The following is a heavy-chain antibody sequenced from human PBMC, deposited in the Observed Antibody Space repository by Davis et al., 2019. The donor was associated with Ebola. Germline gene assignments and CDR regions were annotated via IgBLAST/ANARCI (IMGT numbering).Heavy chain of an antibody. Sequence: MPSETLSLTCTVSGGSVSSGSYYWSWIRQPPGKGLEWIGYIYYSGNTKFNPSLKSRVTISVDTSKNQFSLNLDSMTAADTAVYYCARGQRGYSFWGRGTLVIVSS. CDR3: ARGQRGYSF. V-gene: IGHV4-61*01. CDR1: GGSVSSGSYY. D-gene: IGHD5-18*01. CDR2: IYYSGNT. J-gene: IGHJ4*02.